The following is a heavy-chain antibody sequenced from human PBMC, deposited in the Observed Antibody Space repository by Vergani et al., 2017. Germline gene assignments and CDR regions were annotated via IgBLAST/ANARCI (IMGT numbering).Heavy chain of an antibody. J-gene: IGHJ3*02. V-gene: IGHV3-23*04. CDR2: ISGSGGST. CDR3: AKSLGGGDAFDI. CDR1: GFTFSSYA. Sequence: EVPLVESGGGLVQPGGSLRLSCAASGFTFSSYAMSWVRQDPGKGLEWVSAISGSGGSTYYADSVKGRFTIARANSKNTLYLQMNSLRAEDTAVYYCAKSLGGGDAFDIWGQGTMVTVSS. D-gene: IGHD3-16*01.